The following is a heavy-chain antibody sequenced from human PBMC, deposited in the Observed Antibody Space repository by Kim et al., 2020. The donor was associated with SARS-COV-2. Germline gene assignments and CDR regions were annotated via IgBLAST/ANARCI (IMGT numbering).Heavy chain of an antibody. CDR2: IGGIGGGI. J-gene: IGHJ5*02. V-gene: IGHV3-23*01. Sequence: GGSLRLSCAASGFTFGIYAMSWVRQAPGKGLEWVSTIGGIGGGIFHADSVKGRFTISRDNSKNTLYLQMTNLTTEDTATYYCARRPSTAAAGTAYFHPWGQRTPLTVPS. CDR1: GFTFGIYA. D-gene: IGHD6-13*01. CDR3: ARRPSTAAAGTAYFHP.